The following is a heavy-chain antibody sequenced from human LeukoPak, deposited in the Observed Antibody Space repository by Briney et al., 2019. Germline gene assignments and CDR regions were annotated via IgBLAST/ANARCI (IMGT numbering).Heavy chain of an antibody. CDR1: GYTFTSYG. D-gene: IGHD3-9*01. V-gene: IGHV1-18*01. CDR2: ISAYNGNT. Sequence: ASVKVSCKASGYTFTSYGISWVRQAPGQGLEWMGWISAYNGNTNYAQKLQGRVTMTTDTSTSTAYMELRSLRSDDTAVCYCARDYDILTGYDYYYGMDVWGQGTTVTVSS. J-gene: IGHJ6*02. CDR3: ARDYDILTGYDYYYGMDV.